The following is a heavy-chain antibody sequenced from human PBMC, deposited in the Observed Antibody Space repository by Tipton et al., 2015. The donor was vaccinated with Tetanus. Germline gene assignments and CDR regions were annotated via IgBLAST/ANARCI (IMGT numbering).Heavy chain of an antibody. D-gene: IGHD5-24*01. J-gene: IGHJ3*01. CDR1: GGSISSNYW. CDR3: ARGGRYAYNNPLGAFDV. V-gene: IGHV4-4*02. CDR2: ISHNGST. Sequence: TLSLTCAVSGGSISSNYWWSWVRQSPGTGLEWIGEISHNGSTNYNPSLKSRVTISVDTSKNQFSLRLRSVAAADTAVYYCARGGRYAYNNPLGAFDVWGRGTTVTVSS.